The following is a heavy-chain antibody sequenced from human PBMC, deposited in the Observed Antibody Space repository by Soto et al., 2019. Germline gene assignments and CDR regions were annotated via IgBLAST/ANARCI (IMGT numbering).Heavy chain of an antibody. CDR3: ARPRGYGVFDAVDI. CDR2: ISSSGGST. CDR1: GFIFTTYA. D-gene: IGHD4-17*01. Sequence: PGGSLRLSCAASGFIFTTYAMNWVRQAPGKGLEWVAAISSSGGSTFYAESVRGRFTISRDNSINTLFLEMTILRTEDTAVYYCARPRGYGVFDAVDIWGQGTMVTVSS. J-gene: IGHJ3*02. V-gene: IGHV3-23*01.